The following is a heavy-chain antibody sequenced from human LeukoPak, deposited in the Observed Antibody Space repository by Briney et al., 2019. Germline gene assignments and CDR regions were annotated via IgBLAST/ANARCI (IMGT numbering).Heavy chain of an antibody. V-gene: IGHV3-53*01. CDR1: GFTVITND. CDR3: AKGGEPLAANTFAY. CDR2: LYSDGNT. Sequence: GGSLRLSCAASGFTVITNDMTWVRHAPGEGLEWVSVLYSDGNTKYADSVQGRFTISRDNSKNTLYLEMNSLSPDDTAVYYCAKGGEPLAANTFAYCCQGTLVTVSS. J-gene: IGHJ4*02. D-gene: IGHD1-14*01.